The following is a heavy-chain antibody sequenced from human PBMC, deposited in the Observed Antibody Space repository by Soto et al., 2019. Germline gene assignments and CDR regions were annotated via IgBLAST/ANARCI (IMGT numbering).Heavy chain of an antibody. J-gene: IGHJ6*02. CDR2: ISSSSYI. CDR1: GFTFSSYS. Sequence: GGSLRLSCAASGFTFSSYSMNWVRQAPGKGLEWVSSISSSSYIYYADSVKGRFTISRDNAKNSLYLQMNSLRAEDTAVYYCARDGRVGATIRYYYGMDVWGQGTTVTVSS. V-gene: IGHV3-21*01. CDR3: ARDGRVGATIRYYYGMDV. D-gene: IGHD1-26*01.